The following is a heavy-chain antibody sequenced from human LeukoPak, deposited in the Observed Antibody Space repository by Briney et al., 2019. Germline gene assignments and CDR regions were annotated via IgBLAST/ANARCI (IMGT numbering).Heavy chain of an antibody. CDR2: IYYSGST. J-gene: IGHJ6*03. V-gene: IGHV4-39*01. Sequence: SETLSPTCTVSGGSISSSSYYWGWIRQPPGRGLEWIGSIYYSGSTYYNPSLKSRVTISVDTSKNQFSLKLSSVTAADTAVYYCARLIRLGNGGLYYYYYYYMDVWGKGTTVTVSS. CDR1: GGSISSSSYY. CDR3: ARLIRLGNGGLYYYYYYYMDV. D-gene: IGHD7-27*01.